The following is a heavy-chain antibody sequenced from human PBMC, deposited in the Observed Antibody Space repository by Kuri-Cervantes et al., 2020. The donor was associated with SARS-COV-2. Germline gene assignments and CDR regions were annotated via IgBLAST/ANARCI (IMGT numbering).Heavy chain of an antibody. CDR1: GGSISSGNYY. J-gene: IGHJ4*02. CDR2: IYYSGST. Sequence: TLSLTCTVSGGSISSGNYYWSWIRQHPGKGLEWIGYIYYSGSTYYNPSLKSRVTMSLDTSRNQFSLKLTSVSAADTAVYYCAREWKGRYSGTFTDYWGPGTLVTVSS. V-gene: IGHV4-31*03. D-gene: IGHD5-12*01. CDR3: AREWKGRYSGTFTDY.